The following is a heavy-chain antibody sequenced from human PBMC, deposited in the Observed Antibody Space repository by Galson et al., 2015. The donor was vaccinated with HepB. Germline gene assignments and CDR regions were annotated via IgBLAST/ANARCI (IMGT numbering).Heavy chain of an antibody. Sequence: CAISGDSVSSNSAAWNWIRQSPSRGLEWLGRTYYRSKWYNDYAVSVKSRITINPDTSKNQFSLQLNSVTPEDTAVYYCARGVSQVWWWDGWAFDIWGQGTMVTVSS. CDR3: ARGVSQVWWWDGWAFDI. CDR1: GDSVSSNSAA. J-gene: IGHJ3*02. D-gene: IGHD2-21*01. V-gene: IGHV6-1*01. CDR2: TYYRSKWYN.